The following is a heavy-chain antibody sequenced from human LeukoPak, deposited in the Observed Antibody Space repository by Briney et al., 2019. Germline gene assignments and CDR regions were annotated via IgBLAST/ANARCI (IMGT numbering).Heavy chain of an antibody. CDR1: GGSISSHY. CDR2: IYYSGST. CDR3: ARDVRYYDSSGYQNWFDP. Sequence: PSETLSLTCTVSGGSISSHYWSWIRQPPGKGLEWIGYIYYSGSTNYNPSLKSRVTISVDTSKNQFSLKLSSMTAADTAVYYCARDVRYYDSSGYQNWFDPWGQGTLVTVSS. D-gene: IGHD3-22*01. J-gene: IGHJ5*02. V-gene: IGHV4-59*11.